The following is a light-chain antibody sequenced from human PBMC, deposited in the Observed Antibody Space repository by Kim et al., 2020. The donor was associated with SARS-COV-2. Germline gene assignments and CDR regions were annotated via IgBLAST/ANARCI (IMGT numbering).Light chain of an antibody. J-gene: IGKJ4*01. V-gene: IGKV3-20*01. CDR1: QGVGSSY. CDR2: GAS. Sequence: SLSPGEGATLACRARQGVGSSYLAWYQQKPGQAPRHLIYGASRRATGIPDRFSGSGSGTDFTLDISRLEPEDFAVYYCQYYGDSLTFGGGTKLEI. CDR3: QYYGDSLT.